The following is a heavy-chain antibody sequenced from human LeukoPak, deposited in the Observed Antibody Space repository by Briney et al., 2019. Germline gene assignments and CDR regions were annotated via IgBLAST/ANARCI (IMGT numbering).Heavy chain of an antibody. V-gene: IGHV3-23*01. D-gene: IGHD3-3*01. CDR1: GFTFSSYA. J-gene: IGHJ4*02. Sequence: GGSLRLSCAASGFTFSSYAMSWVRQAPGKGLEWVSAISGSGGSTYYADSVKGRFTFSRDNSENTLYLQMNSLRAEDTAVYYCAKVIWGGYPIPTPDYWGQGTLVTVSS. CDR3: AKVIWGGYPIPTPDY. CDR2: ISGSGGST.